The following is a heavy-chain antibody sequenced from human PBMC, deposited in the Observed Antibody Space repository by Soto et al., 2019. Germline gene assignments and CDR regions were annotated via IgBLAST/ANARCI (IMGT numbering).Heavy chain of an antibody. J-gene: IGHJ4*02. CDR3: ARGSGWYYY. CDR1: GGSISNYY. Sequence: QVQLQESGPGLVKPSETLSLTCTVSGGSISNYYWSWIRQPPGKGLEWIGYIHYTGSTNYNPPLKSRVTISVDTSKNQFSLKLTSVTAADTALYYCARGSGWYYYWGQGTLVTVSS. D-gene: IGHD6-19*01. V-gene: IGHV4-59*01. CDR2: IHYTGST.